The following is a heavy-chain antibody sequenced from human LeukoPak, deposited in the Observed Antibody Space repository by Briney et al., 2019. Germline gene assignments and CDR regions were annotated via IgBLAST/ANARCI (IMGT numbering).Heavy chain of an antibody. CDR1: GYTFTSYG. Sequence: ASVKVSCKASGYTFTSYGISWVRQAPGQGLEWMGWISAYNGNTNYAQKLLGRVTMTTDTSTSTAYMELRSLRSDDTAVYYCARDFYYDFWSGYYGEPKNWFDPWGQGTLVTVSS. D-gene: IGHD3-3*01. V-gene: IGHV1-18*01. CDR2: ISAYNGNT. CDR3: ARDFYYDFWSGYYGEPKNWFDP. J-gene: IGHJ5*02.